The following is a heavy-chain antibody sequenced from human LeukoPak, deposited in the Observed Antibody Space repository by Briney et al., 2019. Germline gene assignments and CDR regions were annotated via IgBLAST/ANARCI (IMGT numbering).Heavy chain of an antibody. D-gene: IGHD5-12*01. J-gene: IGHJ4*02. V-gene: IGHV3-30*03. CDR1: GFTFSSYG. CDR3: AREDSGYDRGDY. CDR2: ISYDGSNK. Sequence: PGGSLRLSCAASGFTFSSYGMHWVRQAPGKGLEWVAVISYDGSNKYYADSVKGRFTISRDNSKNTLYLQMNSLRAGDTAVYYCAREDSGYDRGDYWGQGTLVTVSS.